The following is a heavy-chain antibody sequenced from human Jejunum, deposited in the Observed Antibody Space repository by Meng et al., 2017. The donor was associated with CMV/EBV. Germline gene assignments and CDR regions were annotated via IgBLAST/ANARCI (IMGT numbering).Heavy chain of an antibody. J-gene: IGHJ6*01. CDR3: ATVYDSYYHLSGLDV. V-gene: IGHV1-58*02. D-gene: IGHD3-16*01. CDR2: IVAGGEST. CDR1: FTLSRSD. Sequence: FTLSRSDMQWVRQARGQRPEWIGWIVAGGESTEYAQKFQKRVTITRDMSTSTVYMELISLTSEDTATYYCATVYDSYYHLSGLDVWGKGPRSPSPQ.